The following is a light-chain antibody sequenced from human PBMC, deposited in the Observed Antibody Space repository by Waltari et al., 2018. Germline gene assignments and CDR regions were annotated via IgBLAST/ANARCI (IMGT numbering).Light chain of an antibody. V-gene: IGKV3-11*01. CDR2: DTS. Sequence: DIVLTQSPATLSLSPGERATLSCRASQSVTWYLAWYQQRPGQAPRLLIYDTSKRATGNPARVSCSGSGTDFTLAIRGLEPEDSAVYYCQQRSTWPLFTFGGGTKVEI. J-gene: IGKJ4*01. CDR3: QQRSTWPLFT. CDR1: QSVTWY.